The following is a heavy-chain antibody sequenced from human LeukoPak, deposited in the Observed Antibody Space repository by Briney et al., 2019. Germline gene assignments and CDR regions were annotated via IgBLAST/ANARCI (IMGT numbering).Heavy chain of an antibody. CDR2: IKSKADGGTT. J-gene: IGHJ5*02. V-gene: IGHV3-15*01. CDR1: VFTFSNAW. D-gene: IGHD1-26*01. Sequence: GGSLRLSCAASVFTFSNAWMSWVRQAPGKGLEWVARIKSKADGGTTDYAAPVKGRFTISRDDSKNTLYLQMNSLKTEDTALYYCITMYRGVSWGQGTLVTVSS. CDR3: ITMYRGVS.